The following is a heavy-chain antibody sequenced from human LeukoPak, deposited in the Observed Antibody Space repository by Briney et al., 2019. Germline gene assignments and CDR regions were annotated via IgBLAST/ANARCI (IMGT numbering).Heavy chain of an antibody. CDR3: AKEFSSSWYYYFDY. CDR1: EFTFSSYA. CDR2: ISGSGGTT. J-gene: IGHJ4*01. Sequence: GGSLRLSCAASEFTFSSYAMRWVRQAPGKGLEWVSAISGSGGTTYYTDSVKGRFTISRDNSKNTLYLQMNSLRAEDTAVYYCAKEFSSSWYYYFDYWGAGTPVTVSS. D-gene: IGHD6-13*01. V-gene: IGHV3-23*01.